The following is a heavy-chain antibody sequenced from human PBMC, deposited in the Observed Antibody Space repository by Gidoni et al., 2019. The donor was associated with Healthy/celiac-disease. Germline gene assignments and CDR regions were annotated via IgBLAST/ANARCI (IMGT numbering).Heavy chain of an antibody. V-gene: IGHV3-30-3*01. J-gene: IGHJ4*02. CDR2: ISYDGSNK. Sequence: QVQLVESGGGVVQPGRSLRLSCAASGFTFSSYAMHWVRQAPGKGLEWVAVISYDGSNKYYADSVKGRFTISRDNSKNTRYLQMNSLRAEDTAVYYCARGEDTAMVFDYWGQGTLVTVSS. CDR3: ARGEDTAMVFDY. CDR1: GFTFSSYA. D-gene: IGHD5-18*01.